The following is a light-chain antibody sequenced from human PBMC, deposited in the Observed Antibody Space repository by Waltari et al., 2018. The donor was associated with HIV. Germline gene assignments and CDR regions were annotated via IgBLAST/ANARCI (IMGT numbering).Light chain of an antibody. CDR2: AAS. J-gene: IGKJ1*01. Sequence: DIQMTQSPSSLSTSVGDRVTISCRARQDISNYLAWFQQKPGKVPKLLIYAASTLQSGVPSLFSGSGSGTDFTLTISSLQPEDVTTYYCQEYNSAPPLTFRLRTQAE. CDR1: QDISNY. CDR3: QEYNSAPPLT. V-gene: IGKV1-27*01.